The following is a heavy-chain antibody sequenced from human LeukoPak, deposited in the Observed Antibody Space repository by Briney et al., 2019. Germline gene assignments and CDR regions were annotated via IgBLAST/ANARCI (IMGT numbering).Heavy chain of an antibody. V-gene: IGHV3-9*01. CDR3: ARLPAYCSSTNCYYDY. CDR2: ITWNSGSI. CDR1: GFTFDDYA. Sequence: PGRSLRLSCAASGFTFDDYAMHWVRQAPGKGLEWVSGITWNSGSIGYADSVKGRFTISRDNAKNSLFLQMNSLRVEDTAVYYCARLPAYCSSTNCYYDYWGQGTLVTVSS. D-gene: IGHD2-2*01. J-gene: IGHJ4*02.